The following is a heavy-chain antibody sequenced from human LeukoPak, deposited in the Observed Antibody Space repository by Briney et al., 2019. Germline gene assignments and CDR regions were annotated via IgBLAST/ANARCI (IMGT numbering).Heavy chain of an antibody. CDR1: GGTFSSYA. D-gene: IGHD4-11*01. V-gene: IGHV1-69*05. CDR3: ASSSNYVFSRHYMDV. J-gene: IGHJ6*03. Sequence: SVKVSCKASGGTFSSYAISWVRQAPGQGLEWMGGIIPIFGTANYAQKFQGRVTITTDESTSTAYMELSGLRSEDTAVYYCASSSNYVFSRHYMDVWGKGTTVTVSS. CDR2: IIPIFGTA.